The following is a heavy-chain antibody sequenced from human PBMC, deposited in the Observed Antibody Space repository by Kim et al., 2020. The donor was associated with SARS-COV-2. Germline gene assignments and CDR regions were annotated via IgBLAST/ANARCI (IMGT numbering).Heavy chain of an antibody. CDR2: INSDGSST. D-gene: IGHD3-10*01. CDR3: ARALSTYYYGSGSYYGVQPPDDY. Sequence: GGSLRLSCAASGFTFSSYWMHWVRQAPGKGLVWVSRINSDGSSTSYADSVKGRFTISRDNAKNTLYLQMNSLRAEDTAVYYCARALSTYYYGSGSYYGVQPPDDYCGQGTLVTVSS. J-gene: IGHJ4*02. CDR1: GFTFSSYW. V-gene: IGHV3-74*01.